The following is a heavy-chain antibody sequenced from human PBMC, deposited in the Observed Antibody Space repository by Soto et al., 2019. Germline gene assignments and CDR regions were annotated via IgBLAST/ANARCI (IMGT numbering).Heavy chain of an antibody. D-gene: IGHD1-1*01. CDR2: ISYDGSNK. CDR3: AKPVPLAGYYYYYGMDV. V-gene: IGHV3-30*18. Sequence: PGGALRLSCAASGFTFSSYGMHWVRQAPGQGLEWVAVISYDGSNKYYADSVKGRFTISRDNSKNTLYLQMNSLRAEDTAVYYCAKPVPLAGYYYYYGMDVWGQGTTVTVSS. CDR1: GFTFSSYG. J-gene: IGHJ6*02.